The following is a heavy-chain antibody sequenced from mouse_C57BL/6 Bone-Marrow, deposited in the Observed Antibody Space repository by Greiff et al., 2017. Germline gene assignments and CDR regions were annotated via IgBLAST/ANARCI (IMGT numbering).Heavy chain of an antibody. CDR3: TGTHIYSGTNL. V-gene: IGHV14-2*01. CDR1: GFNITDSY. J-gene: IGHJ2*01. Sequence: VQLQQSGAELVKPGASVKLSCTASGFNITDSYIHWVKQRTEQGLEWIGRIDPEHGDTNYAPKFKDKATITAATSSNTAYLQLSSLTSEDAAVYYCTGTHIYSGTNLGGRGTTITVAS. D-gene: IGHD1-1*01. CDR2: IDPEHGDT.